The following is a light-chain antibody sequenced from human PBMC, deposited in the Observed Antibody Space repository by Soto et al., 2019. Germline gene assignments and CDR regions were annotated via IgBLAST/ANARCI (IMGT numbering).Light chain of an antibody. CDR3: CSYTRSSTWV. J-gene: IGLJ3*02. Sequence: QSVLTQPASVSGSPGQSITISCTGTSSDVGVYNYVSWYQQHPGKAPKVMIYEVSNRPSGVSNRFSGSKSGNTASLTISGLQAEDEADYYCCSYTRSSTWVFGGGTKPTVL. V-gene: IGLV2-14*01. CDR1: SSDVGVYNY. CDR2: EVS.